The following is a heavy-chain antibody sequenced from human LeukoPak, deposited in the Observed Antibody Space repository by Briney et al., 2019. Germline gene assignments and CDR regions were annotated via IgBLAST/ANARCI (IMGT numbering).Heavy chain of an antibody. CDR2: INPSGGST. CDR1: GYTFTSYY. J-gene: IGHJ6*02. Sequence: ASVKVSCKASGYTFTSYYMHWVRQAPGQGLEWMGIINPSGGSTSYAQKFQGRVTMTRDTSTSTVYMELSSLRSEDTAVYYCARETVTSDCYYYGMDVWGQGTTVTVSS. CDR3: ARETVTSDCYYYGMDV. V-gene: IGHV1-46*01. D-gene: IGHD4-17*01.